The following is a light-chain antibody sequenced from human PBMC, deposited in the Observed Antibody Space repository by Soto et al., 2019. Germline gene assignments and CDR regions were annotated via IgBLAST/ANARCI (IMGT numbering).Light chain of an antibody. J-gene: IGKJ4*01. CDR2: DTS. CDR1: QSIRGN. Sequence: ETVMTQSPATLSLFPGERATLSCLASQSIRGNLAWYQHKPGQTPRLLIYDTSTRATGVPTRFSGSRSGAEFTLTINSLQSEDFAVYYCQPYNNWPLTFGGGTKVDIK. V-gene: IGKV3-15*01. CDR3: QPYNNWPLT.